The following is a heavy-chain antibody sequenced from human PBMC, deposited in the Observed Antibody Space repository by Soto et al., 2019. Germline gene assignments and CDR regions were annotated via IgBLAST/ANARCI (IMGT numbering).Heavy chain of an antibody. CDR1: GGSVSAGVYY. CDR2: IYYSGST. V-gene: IGHV4-31*03. J-gene: IGHJ1*01. D-gene: IGHD6-19*01. CDR3: ARSSVAGAGYFQH. Sequence: QVQLQESGPGLVKPSQTLSLTCTVSGGSVSAGVYYWNWIRQHPEKGLEWIGYIYYSGSTYYNPSLRSRVTILADTSKNQFSLKLSSVTVADTAVYYCARSSVAGAGYFQHWGQGTQVIVPS.